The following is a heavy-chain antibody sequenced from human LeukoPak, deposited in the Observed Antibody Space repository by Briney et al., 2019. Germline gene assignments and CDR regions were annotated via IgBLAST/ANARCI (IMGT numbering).Heavy chain of an antibody. Sequence: GGSLRLSCAASGFTFSSYSIHWVRQAPGKGLEWVAVIWYDGSNKYYADSVKGRFTISRDNSKNTLSLQMNSLRAEDTAVYYCARDWCSGGRCFSSFDFWAREPWSPSPQ. CDR2: IWYDGSNK. CDR1: GFTFSSYS. D-gene: IGHD2-15*01. CDR3: ARDWCSGGRCFSSFDF. V-gene: IGHV3-33*01. J-gene: IGHJ4*02.